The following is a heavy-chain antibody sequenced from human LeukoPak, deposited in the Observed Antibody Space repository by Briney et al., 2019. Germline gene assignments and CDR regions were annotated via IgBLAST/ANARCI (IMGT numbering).Heavy chain of an antibody. CDR1: GFIFNSHW. D-gene: IGHD2-8*02. J-gene: IGHJ2*01. Sequence: GGSLRLSCAVSGFIFNSHWMSWVRQAPGMGLEWVGNIRQDGDEKFYADSVRGRFTISRDNAKNSLYLHLNSLRAEDTAIYYCARVRTEWYIDLWGRGTLVTVSP. CDR2: IRQDGDEK. V-gene: IGHV3-7*01. CDR3: ARVRTEWYIDL.